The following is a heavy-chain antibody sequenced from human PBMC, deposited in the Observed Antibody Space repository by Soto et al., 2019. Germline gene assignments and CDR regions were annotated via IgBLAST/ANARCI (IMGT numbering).Heavy chain of an antibody. J-gene: IGHJ6*02. Sequence: GASVKVCCKVSGYTLNQLSMHCVPQAPGKGLEWMGGFDPDDGETIYAQKFQGRVTMTEDTSKDTAYMELSSLRSEDTAVYYCATGLWELGYYYYGMGVWGEGTTSTGSS. D-gene: IGHD1-26*01. CDR2: FDPDDGET. CDR1: GYTLNQLS. V-gene: IGHV1-24*01. CDR3: ATGLWELGYYYYGMGV.